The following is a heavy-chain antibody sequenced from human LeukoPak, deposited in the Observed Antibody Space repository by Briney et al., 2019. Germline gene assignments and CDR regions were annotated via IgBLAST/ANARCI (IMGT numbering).Heavy chain of an antibody. CDR1: GYTFTSYG. Sequence: ASVKVSCKASGYTFTSYGISWVRQAPGQGVEGMGWISAYNGTTTSAQKLQGTVTMTTDTSTSTAYMELRSMRSDDTAVYYCARLIEMGAFDIWGQGTMVTVSS. D-gene: IGHD5-24*01. CDR2: ISAYNGTT. V-gene: IGHV1-18*01. CDR3: ARLIEMGAFDI. J-gene: IGHJ3*02.